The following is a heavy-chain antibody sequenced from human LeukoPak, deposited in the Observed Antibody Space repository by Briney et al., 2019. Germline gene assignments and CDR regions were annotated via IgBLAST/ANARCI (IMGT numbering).Heavy chain of an antibody. D-gene: IGHD3-16*01. J-gene: IGHJ4*02. V-gene: IGHV3-30*02. Sequence: GGSLRLSCAASGFTFSTYGMHWVRQAPGKGLEWVAFIGHDATKIYYADSVQGRFTISRDNSKNTLYLEMNSLSGEDTALDYCAKDHVTWGNRYFDHWGQGTLGTVSS. CDR2: IGHDATKI. CDR1: GFTFSTYG. CDR3: AKDHVTWGNRYFDH.